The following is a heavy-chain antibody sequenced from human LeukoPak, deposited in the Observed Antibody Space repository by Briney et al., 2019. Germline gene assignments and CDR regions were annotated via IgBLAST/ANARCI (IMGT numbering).Heavy chain of an antibody. CDR1: GFTFRSYW. Sequence: GGSLRLSCSAPGFTFRSYWMSWGRQAPGEGLEWVANIKKDGSEKNYVDSVKGRFTIPRDNAENSLYLQMNSLRAEDTAAYYCTTMIWGGGFDYWGQGTLVTVSS. CDR2: IKKDGSEK. V-gene: IGHV3-7*01. D-gene: IGHD3-16*01. J-gene: IGHJ4*02. CDR3: TTMIWGGGFDY.